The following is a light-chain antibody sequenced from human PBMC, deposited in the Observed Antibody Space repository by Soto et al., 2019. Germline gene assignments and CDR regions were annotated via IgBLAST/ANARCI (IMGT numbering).Light chain of an antibody. V-gene: IGLV2-8*01. CDR2: EVT. CDR3: SSYAGDINLDV. CDR1: SSDVGGYNY. Sequence: QSALTQPPSASGSPGQSVTISCAGTSSDVGGYNYVSWYQHHPGKAPKLIIYEVTKRPSGVPDRFSGSKSGNTASLTVSGLQADDEADYYCSSYAGDINLDVFGGGTKVTVL. J-gene: IGLJ3*02.